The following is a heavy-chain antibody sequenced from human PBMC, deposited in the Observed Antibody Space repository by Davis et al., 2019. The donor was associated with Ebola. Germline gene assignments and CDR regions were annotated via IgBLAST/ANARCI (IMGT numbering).Heavy chain of an antibody. Sequence: GGSLRLSCAASGFTFSSYGMHWVRQAPGKGLEWVAVIWYDGSNKYYADSVKGRFTISRDNAKNSLYLQMNSLRAEDTAVYYCARVRTAISVRSDYWGQGTLVTVSS. J-gene: IGHJ4*02. CDR3: ARVRTAISVRSDY. CDR1: GFTFSSYG. CDR2: IWYDGSNK. D-gene: IGHD2-21*02. V-gene: IGHV3-33*01.